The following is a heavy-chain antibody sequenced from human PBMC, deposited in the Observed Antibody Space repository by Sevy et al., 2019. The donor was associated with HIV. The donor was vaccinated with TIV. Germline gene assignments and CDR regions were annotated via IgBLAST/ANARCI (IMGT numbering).Heavy chain of an antibody. CDR2: IYHSGNT. V-gene: IGHV4-38-2*01. CDR1: GYSISSGYY. Sequence: SETLSLTCAVSGYSISSGYYWGWIRQPPGKGLEWIGSIYHSGNTYYNPSLKGRVTLSLDTSKTQFSLKLSSVTAADSAVYYCARLSGSGSLSRQSYMDVWGKGTTVTVSS. D-gene: IGHD3-10*01. CDR3: ARLSGSGSLSRQSYMDV. J-gene: IGHJ6*03.